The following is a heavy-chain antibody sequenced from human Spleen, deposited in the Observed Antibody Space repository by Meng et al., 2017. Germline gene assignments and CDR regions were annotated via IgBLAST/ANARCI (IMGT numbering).Heavy chain of an antibody. CDR1: GFTVSHNY. Sequence: GESLKISCAASGFTVSHNYMSWVRQAPGKGLEWVSVIYSGGNTYYADSVKGRFTISRDNAKNSLYLHMNSLRAEDTALYYCARDCSSASCYGGGDFDYWGQGTLVTVSS. V-gene: IGHV3-66*01. CDR2: IYSGGNT. D-gene: IGHD2-2*01. CDR3: ARDCSSASCYGGGDFDY. J-gene: IGHJ4*02.